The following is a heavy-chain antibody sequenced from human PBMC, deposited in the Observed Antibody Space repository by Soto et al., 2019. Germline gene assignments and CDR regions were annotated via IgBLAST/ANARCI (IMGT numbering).Heavy chain of an antibody. Sequence: GGSLRLSCAASGFTFSSYGMHWVRQAPGKGLEWVAVIWYDGSNKYYADSVKGRFTISRDNSKNTLYLQMNSLRAEDTAVYYCARGHVYYDFWSGYYSYWGQGTLVTVSS. J-gene: IGHJ4*02. CDR1: GFTFSSYG. CDR2: IWYDGSNK. V-gene: IGHV3-33*01. D-gene: IGHD3-3*01. CDR3: ARGHVYYDFWSGYYSY.